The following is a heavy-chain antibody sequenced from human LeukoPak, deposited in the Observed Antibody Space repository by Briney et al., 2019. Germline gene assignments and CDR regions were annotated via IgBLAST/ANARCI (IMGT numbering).Heavy chain of an antibody. CDR1: GFTFSSYW. V-gene: IGHV3-74*01. CDR3: ARVAQWDSSGYLFDY. J-gene: IGHJ4*02. CDR2: INSDGSST. Sequence: GGSLRLSCAASGFTFSSYWMHWVRQAPGRGLVWVSCINSDGSSTRYADSVKGRFTISRENAKNTLYLQMNSLRAEDTAVYYCARVAQWDSSGYLFDYWGQGTLVTVSS. D-gene: IGHD3-22*01.